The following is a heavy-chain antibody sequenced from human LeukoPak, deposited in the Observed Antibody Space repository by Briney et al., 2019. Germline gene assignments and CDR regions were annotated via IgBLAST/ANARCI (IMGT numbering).Heavy chain of an antibody. D-gene: IGHD6-13*01. CDR3: ARGGAIAAAADFDY. Sequence: SVKVSCKASGGTFSSYAISWVRQAPGQGLEWMGGIIPIFGTANYAQKFQGRVTITTDESTSTAYMELSSLRSEDTAVYCCARGGAIAAAADFDYWGQGTLVTVSS. CDR1: GGTFSSYA. V-gene: IGHV1-69*05. J-gene: IGHJ4*02. CDR2: IIPIFGTA.